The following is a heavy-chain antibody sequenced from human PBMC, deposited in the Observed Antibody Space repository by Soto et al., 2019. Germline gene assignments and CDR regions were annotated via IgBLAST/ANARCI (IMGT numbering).Heavy chain of an antibody. CDR2: ISGSGGST. D-gene: IGHD2-2*01. V-gene: IGHV3-23*01. J-gene: IGHJ4*02. CDR1: GITFTAYA. CDR3: ATIIIPAATNFY. Sequence: EVQLLESGGGLVQPGGSLRLSCAASGITFTAYAMSWVRQAPGKGLEWVSRISGSGGSTYYADSVKGRLTISRDNSKHTLYLQMNSLSAEDTAVYYCATIIIPAATNFYWGQGTLVTVSS.